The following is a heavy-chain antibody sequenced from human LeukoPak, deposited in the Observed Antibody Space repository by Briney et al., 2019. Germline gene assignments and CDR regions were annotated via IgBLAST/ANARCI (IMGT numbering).Heavy chain of an antibody. J-gene: IGHJ4*02. CDR1: GGSISAYY. D-gene: IGHD6-13*01. V-gene: IGHV4-59*01. CDR3: AREAAVGTGGFDY. Sequence: SETLSLTCTVSGGSISAYYWSWIRQPPGKGLEWIGYIYNSGSANYNPSLPSRVNILIDTSKKQFSLKVSSVTAADTAVYYCAREAAVGTGGFDYWGPGTLVTVSS. CDR2: IYNSGSA.